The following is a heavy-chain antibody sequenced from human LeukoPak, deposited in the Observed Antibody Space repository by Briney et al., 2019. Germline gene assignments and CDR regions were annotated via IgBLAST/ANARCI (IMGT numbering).Heavy chain of an antibody. Sequence: PSETLSLTCTVSRGSISTYYWSWIRQPPGKGLEWIGCSHYSGSTNYNPSLKSRVTISVDTSKNQFSLKLSSVTAADTAVYYCARRRDAFDIWGQGTMITVSS. CDR1: RGSISTYY. V-gene: IGHV4-59*08. J-gene: IGHJ3*02. CDR3: ARRRDAFDI. CDR2: SHYSGST.